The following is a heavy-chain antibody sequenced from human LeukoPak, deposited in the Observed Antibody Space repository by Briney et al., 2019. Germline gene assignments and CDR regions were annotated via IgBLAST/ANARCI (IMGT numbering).Heavy chain of an antibody. J-gene: IGHJ5*02. Sequence: GGSLRLSCAASGFTVITNDMTWVRQAPGKGLEWVSVLYSDGNTKYADSVQGRFTISRDNSKNTLYLEMNSLSPDDTAVYYCAKVAQMDTILGKFDNWGQGTLVTVSS. CDR3: AKVAQMDTILGKFDN. D-gene: IGHD5-24*01. V-gene: IGHV3-53*01. CDR1: GFTVITND. CDR2: LYSDGNT.